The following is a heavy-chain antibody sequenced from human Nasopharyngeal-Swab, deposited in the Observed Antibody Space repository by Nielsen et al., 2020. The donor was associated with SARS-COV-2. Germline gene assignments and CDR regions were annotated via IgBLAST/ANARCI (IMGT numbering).Heavy chain of an antibody. Sequence: SETLSLTCAVSGGSISSSNWWSWVRQPPGKGLEWIGEIYHSGSTNYNPSLKSRVTISVDKSKNQFSLKLSSVTAADTGVYYCARDIGYSSGWHSKDVWGKGTTVTVSS. CDR1: GGSISSSNW. CDR3: ARDIGYSSGWHSKDV. V-gene: IGHV4-4*02. J-gene: IGHJ6*04. CDR2: IYHSGST. D-gene: IGHD6-19*01.